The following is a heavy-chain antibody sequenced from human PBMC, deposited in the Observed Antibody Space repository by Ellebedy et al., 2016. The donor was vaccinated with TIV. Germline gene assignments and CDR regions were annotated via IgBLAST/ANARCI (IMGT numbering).Heavy chain of an antibody. D-gene: IGHD2-15*01. CDR3: ARVYCSGATCPAAFDI. CDR2: VSGSGKTT. V-gene: IGHV3-48*04. J-gene: IGHJ3*02. Sequence: GESLKISCAASGFTFSTYAMHWVRQAPGKGLEWVSYVSGSGKTTYYTDSVKGRFTISRDNAKNSLYLHMNSLRAEDTALYYCARVYCSGATCPAAFDIWGQGTMVTVSS. CDR1: GFTFSTYA.